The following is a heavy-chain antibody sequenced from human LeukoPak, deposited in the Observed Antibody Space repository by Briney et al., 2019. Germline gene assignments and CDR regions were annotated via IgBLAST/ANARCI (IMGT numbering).Heavy chain of an antibody. V-gene: IGHV1-69*13. Sequence: ASVKVSCKASGGTFSSYAISWVRQAPGQGLEWMGGIIPIFGTANYAQKFQGRVTITADESTSTAYMELSSLRSEDTAAYYCARMVGRGYYYYMDVWGKGTTVTVSS. D-gene: IGHD1-26*01. CDR1: GGTFSSYA. J-gene: IGHJ6*03. CDR2: IIPIFGTA. CDR3: ARMVGRGYYYYMDV.